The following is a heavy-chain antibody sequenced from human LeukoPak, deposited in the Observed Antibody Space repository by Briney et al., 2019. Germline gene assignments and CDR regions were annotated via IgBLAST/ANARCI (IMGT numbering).Heavy chain of an antibody. Sequence: SETPSLTCAVSGYSISSGYYWGWIRQPPGKGVEWMGSFYNSGRTNYNPSLKSRVTISVDTSMNQFSLKLSSVTAADTAVYYCARWIGTTWYFDYWGQGTPVTVSS. J-gene: IGHJ4*02. V-gene: IGHV4-38-2*01. D-gene: IGHD2-2*03. CDR3: ARWIGTTWYFDY. CDR1: GYSISSGYY. CDR2: FYNSGRT.